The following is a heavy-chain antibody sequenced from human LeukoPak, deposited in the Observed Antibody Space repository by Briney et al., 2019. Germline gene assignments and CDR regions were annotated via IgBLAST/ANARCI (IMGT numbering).Heavy chain of an antibody. J-gene: IGHJ4*02. CDR3: ARDLSRGDIVGVPSALFDY. V-gene: IGHV3-33*01. D-gene: IGHD2-2*01. CDR2: IWYDGNNK. CDR1: GFIFSSYG. Sequence: GGSLRLSCAAPGFIFSSYGMYWVRQAPDKGLEWVAVIWYDGNNKYYADSVKGRFTISRDNSKNTLYLQMNSLRVEDTAMYYCARDLSRGDIVGVPSALFDYWGQGTLVTVSS.